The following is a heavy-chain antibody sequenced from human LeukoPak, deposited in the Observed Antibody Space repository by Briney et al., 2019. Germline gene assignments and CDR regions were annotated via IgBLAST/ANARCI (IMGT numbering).Heavy chain of an antibody. CDR2: ISATSGTI. D-gene: IGHD3-22*01. Sequence: GGSLRLSCAASGFTLTTYGMNWVRQAPGKGLEWLSYISATSGTIYYAVSVKGRFTISRDNAKTSLYLQMNSLRDEDTALYYCARDDDGRGYYGHFGAWGRGTLVTVSS. J-gene: IGHJ5*02. CDR3: ARDDDGRGYYGHFGA. V-gene: IGHV3-48*02. CDR1: GFTLTTYG.